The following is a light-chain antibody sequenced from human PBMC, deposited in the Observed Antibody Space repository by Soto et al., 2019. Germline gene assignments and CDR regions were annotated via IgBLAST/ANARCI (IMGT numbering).Light chain of an antibody. CDR3: SSYAGNNNVV. Sequence: QSALTQPPSASGSAGQSVTDSCTGSSSEVGGYSYVSWYQQHPGEAPRLMIYEVSKRPSGVPDRFSGSKSGNTASLTVSGLQAEDEAHYYCSSYAGNNNVVFGGGTKLTVL. J-gene: IGLJ2*01. CDR2: EVS. V-gene: IGLV2-8*01. CDR1: SSEVGGYSY.